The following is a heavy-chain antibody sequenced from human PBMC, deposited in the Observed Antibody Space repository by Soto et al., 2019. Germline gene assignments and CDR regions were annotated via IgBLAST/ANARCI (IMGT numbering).Heavy chain of an antibody. Sequence: GGSLRLSCAASRFTFSTYEMSWVRQAPGQGLEWVSYISTSGSTVYYADSVKGRFTISRDNTRNSLYLQMNSLRDEDTALYYCVRYCSTTLCNGVATRTFDYWGQGTLVTVSS. CDR3: VRYCSTTLCNGVATRTFDY. D-gene: IGHD2-2*01. J-gene: IGHJ4*02. CDR1: RFTFSTYE. V-gene: IGHV3-48*03. CDR2: ISTSGSTV.